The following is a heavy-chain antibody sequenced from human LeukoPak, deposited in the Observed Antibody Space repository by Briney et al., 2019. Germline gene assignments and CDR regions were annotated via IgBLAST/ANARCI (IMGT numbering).Heavy chain of an antibody. CDR1: GFTLSDYY. Sequence: GGSLRLSCAASGFTLSDYYMSWIRQAPGKGLEWVSYISSGSSYTNYADSVKGRFTISRDNAKNSLYLQMNSLRAEDTAVYYCASVGGYYYDSSDAFDIWGQGTMVTVSS. J-gene: IGHJ3*02. CDR2: ISSGSSYT. CDR3: ASVGGYYYDSSDAFDI. D-gene: IGHD3-22*01. V-gene: IGHV3-11*03.